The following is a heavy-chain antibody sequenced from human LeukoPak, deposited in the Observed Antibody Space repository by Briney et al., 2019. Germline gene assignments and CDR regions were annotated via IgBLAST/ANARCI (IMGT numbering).Heavy chain of an antibody. CDR1: GASINNNF. V-gene: IGHV4-59*08. D-gene: IGHD3-22*01. CDR2: IYSSGSA. Sequence: PSETLSLTCTVSGASINNNFWTWIRQPPGKGLEWIGYIYSSGSAKYNPSLESRVIISGDTSKNLISLNLTSVTAADTAVYSCARHRDYYDTWGHGTLVTVSS. J-gene: IGHJ4*01. CDR3: ARHRDYYDT.